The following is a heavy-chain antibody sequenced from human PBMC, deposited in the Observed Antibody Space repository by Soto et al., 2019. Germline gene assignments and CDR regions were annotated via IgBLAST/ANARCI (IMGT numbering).Heavy chain of an antibody. J-gene: IGHJ6*02. CDR3: AREVGGYTYGPYYYGMDV. V-gene: IGHV3-33*01. CDR2: IWYDGSNK. D-gene: IGHD5-18*01. Sequence: ESGGGVVQPGRSLRLSCAASGFTFSSYGIHWVRQAPGKGLEWVALIWYDGSNKYYADSVKGRFTISRDNSKNTLYLQMNSLRAEDTAVYYCAREVGGYTYGPYYYGMDVWGQGTTVTVSS. CDR1: GFTFSSYG.